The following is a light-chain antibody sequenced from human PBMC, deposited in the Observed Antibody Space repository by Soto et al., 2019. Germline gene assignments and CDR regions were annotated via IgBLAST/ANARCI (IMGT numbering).Light chain of an antibody. CDR2: GAS. V-gene: IGKV3-20*01. CDR1: LSIGSN. Sequence: EIVLTQSPVTLSLSPGEGATLSCRASLSIGSNLAWYQQKPGQAPRLLIYGASCRAGGIPDRFSGSGSGTDFTLTISRLEPEDFAQYYCQQYSSSSWTFGQGTKVDIK. CDR3: QQYSSSSWT. J-gene: IGKJ1*01.